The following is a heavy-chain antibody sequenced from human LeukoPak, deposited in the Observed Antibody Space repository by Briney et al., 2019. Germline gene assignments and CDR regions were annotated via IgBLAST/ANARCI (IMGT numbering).Heavy chain of an antibody. CDR1: GTKFTSAW. J-gene: IGHJ4*02. Sequence: PAGSLRLSCRVSGTKFTSAWMSWVRQAPGKGLEWVAAIRSDESYKHYVDSVRGRFTISRDNAKNSLYLEMSALRVEDTAVYYCADLGYTVCGQGTLVTVSS. D-gene: IGHD5-18*01. CDR3: ADLGYTV. V-gene: IGHV3-7*01. CDR2: IRSDESYK.